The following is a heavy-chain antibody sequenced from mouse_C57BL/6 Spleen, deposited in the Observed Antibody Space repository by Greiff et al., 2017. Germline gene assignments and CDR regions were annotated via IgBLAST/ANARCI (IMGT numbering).Heavy chain of an antibody. V-gene: IGHV1-82*01. CDR3: AIYGSSFYWYFDV. D-gene: IGHD1-1*01. Sequence: VQLQQSGPELVKPGASVKISCKASGYAFSSSWMNWVKQRPGKGLEWIGRIYPGDGDTNYNGKFKGKATLTADKSSSTAYMQLSSLTSEDSAVYFCAIYGSSFYWYFDVWGTGTTVTVSS. J-gene: IGHJ1*03. CDR2: IYPGDGDT. CDR1: GYAFSSSW.